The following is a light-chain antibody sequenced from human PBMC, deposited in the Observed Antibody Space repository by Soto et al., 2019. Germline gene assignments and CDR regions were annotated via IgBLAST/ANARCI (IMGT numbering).Light chain of an antibody. CDR3: QKYDNLQIS. CDR1: QDSSNY. J-gene: IGKJ5*01. V-gene: IGKV1-33*01. Sequence: DIQMTQSPSSLYASVGDRVTITCPASQDSSNYLNWYQQKQGQAPKLLIYDASNLETGVPSRFSVSGSGTDFTFTISSLQPEDIATYYCQKYDNLQISFGQGPRMEIK. CDR2: DAS.